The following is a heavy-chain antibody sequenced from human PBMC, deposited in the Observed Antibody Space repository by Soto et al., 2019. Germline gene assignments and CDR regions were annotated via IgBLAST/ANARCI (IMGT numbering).Heavy chain of an antibody. CDR2: IKSKTDGGKT. CDR3: TTGEYSGYSYY. J-gene: IGHJ4*02. D-gene: IGHD3-22*01. V-gene: IGHV3-15*01. CDR1: GFTFITAW. Sequence: EVQLVESGGGLVKPGGSLRLSFAASGFTFITAWLSWVRQAPGKGLEGVGGIKSKTDGGKTDYAAPVKGRFTISRDDSKNTLYLQMNSLKTEDTAVYYCTTGEYSGYSYYWGQGTLVTVSS.